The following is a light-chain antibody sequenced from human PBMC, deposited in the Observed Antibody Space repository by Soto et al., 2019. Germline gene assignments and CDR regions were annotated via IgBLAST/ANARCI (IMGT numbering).Light chain of an antibody. CDR2: DVS. CDR3: SSYTSNNTPS. Sequence: QSVLTQPASVSGSPGQSITISCTGTSSYVGGYKYVSWYQHHPGKAPKLMIYDVSNRPSGVSNRFSGSKSGNTASLTISGLQAEDEADYYCSSYTSNNTPSFGTGTKVTVL. J-gene: IGLJ1*01. V-gene: IGLV2-14*03. CDR1: SSYVGGYKY.